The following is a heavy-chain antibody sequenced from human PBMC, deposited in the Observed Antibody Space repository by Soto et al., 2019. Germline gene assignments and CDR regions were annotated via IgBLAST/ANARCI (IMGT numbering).Heavy chain of an antibody. CDR1: GFDFRSYE. J-gene: IGHJ3*02. Sequence: PGGSLRLSCVASGFDFRSYEMNWVRQAPGKGLEWVSNIRANDESIYYADSVKGRVSVSRDNAKNSLFLEMNSLRVDDTAVYYSASGTLRDAIDSWRRGTMVTVSS. V-gene: IGHV3-48*03. CDR2: IRANDESI. CDR3: ASGTLRDAIDS.